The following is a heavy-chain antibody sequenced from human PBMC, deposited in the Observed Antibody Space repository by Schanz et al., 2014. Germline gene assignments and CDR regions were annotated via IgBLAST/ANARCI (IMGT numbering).Heavy chain of an antibody. CDR1: GFTFSSYS. CDR2: IDGKSTTV. D-gene: IGHD2-2*01. CDR3: AKDSTHIDIVLVPTAIDY. Sequence: VQLVESGGGVVQFGRSLRLSCVASGFTFSSYSMNWVRQAPGKGLEWLSYIDGKSTTVYYADSVKGRFTVSRDNARNSLYLHMNTLGAEDTAVYYCAKDSTHIDIVLVPTAIDYWGQGTLVTVSS. J-gene: IGHJ4*02. V-gene: IGHV3-48*01.